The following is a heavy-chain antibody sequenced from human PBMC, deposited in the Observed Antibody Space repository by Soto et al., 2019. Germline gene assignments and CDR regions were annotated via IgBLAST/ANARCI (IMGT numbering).Heavy chain of an antibody. J-gene: IGHJ1*01. V-gene: IGHV3-11*06. CDR3: ARDRVRSWYALSY. CDR2: ISSSSSYT. Sequence: PGGSLRLSCAASGFTFSDYYMSWIRQAPGKGLEWVSYISSSSSYTNYADSVKGRFTISRDNAKNSLYLQMNSLRAEDTAVYYCARDRVRSWYALSYWGQGTLVTVSS. CDR1: GFTFSDYY. D-gene: IGHD6-13*01.